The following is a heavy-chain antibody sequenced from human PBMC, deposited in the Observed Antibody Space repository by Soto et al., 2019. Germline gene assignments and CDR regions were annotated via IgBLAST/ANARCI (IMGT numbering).Heavy chain of an antibody. Sequence: SKTLSLTCTVSGGSISSYYWSWIRQPPGKGLEWIGYIYYSGSTNYNPSLKSRVTISVDTSKNQFSLKLSSVTAADTAVYYCARDSGSYDAFDIWGQGTMVTVSS. CDR3: ARDSGSYDAFDI. CDR1: GGSISSYY. J-gene: IGHJ3*02. V-gene: IGHV4-59*01. D-gene: IGHD3-10*01. CDR2: IYYSGST.